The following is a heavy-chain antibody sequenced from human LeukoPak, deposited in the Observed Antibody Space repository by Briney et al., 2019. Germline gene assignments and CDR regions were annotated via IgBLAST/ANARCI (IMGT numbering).Heavy chain of an antibody. CDR1: GGSFSGYY. CDR3: ARESPIVVVVAATPESWFDP. J-gene: IGHJ5*02. V-gene: IGHV4-34*01. CDR2: INHSGST. Sequence: SETLSLTCAVYGGSFSGYYWSWIRQPPGKGLEWIGEINHSGSTNYDPSLKSRVTISVDTSKNQFSLKLSSVTAADTAVYYCARESPIVVVVAATPESWFDPWGQGTLVTVSS. D-gene: IGHD2-15*01.